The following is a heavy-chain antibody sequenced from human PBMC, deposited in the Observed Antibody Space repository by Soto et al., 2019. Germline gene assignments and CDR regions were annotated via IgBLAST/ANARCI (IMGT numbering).Heavy chain of an antibody. Sequence: EVQLVESGGGLVQPGGSLRLSCVISGSTISSHWMTWVRQAPGKGLEWVASINQDGVGKHYLDSVKGRFTISRDSAKSSLYLQMDSLRAEDTAVYYCAKDHGSGSYPYWGQGTLVTVSS. J-gene: IGHJ4*02. CDR2: INQDGVGK. CDR3: AKDHGSGSYPY. V-gene: IGHV3-7*05. D-gene: IGHD1-26*01. CDR1: GSTISSHW.